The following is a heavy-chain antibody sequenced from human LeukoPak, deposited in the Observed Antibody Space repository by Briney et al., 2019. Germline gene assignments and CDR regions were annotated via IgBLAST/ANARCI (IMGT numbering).Heavy chain of an antibody. Sequence: SETLSLTCTVSGDSISSSGDYWGWIRQPPGKGLEWIGNIYYSGSTYYNPSLKSRVTISLDTSNNQFSLKLTSVTAADTAVHYCARHGGVVRGQGSDAFDIWGQGTMVTVSS. V-gene: IGHV4-39*01. J-gene: IGHJ3*02. CDR3: ARHGGVVRGQGSDAFDI. CDR2: IYYSGST. CDR1: GDSISSSGDY. D-gene: IGHD3-10*01.